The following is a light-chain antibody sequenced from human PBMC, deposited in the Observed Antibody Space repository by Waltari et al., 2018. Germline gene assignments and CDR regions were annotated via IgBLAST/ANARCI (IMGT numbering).Light chain of an antibody. CDR2: LGS. V-gene: IGKV2-28*01. Sequence: DILMTKSPLSLPVTPGEPASISCRSSQSLLHDNGNNYLDWYLQRPGQSPQLLIYLGSNRASGVPDRFSGSGSGTDFTLKISRVEAEDVGVYYCMQALQTPWTFGQGTKVEVK. CDR1: QSLLHDNGNNY. CDR3: MQALQTPWT. J-gene: IGKJ1*01.